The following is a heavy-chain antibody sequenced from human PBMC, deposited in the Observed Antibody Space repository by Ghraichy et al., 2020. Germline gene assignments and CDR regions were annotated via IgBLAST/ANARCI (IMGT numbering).Heavy chain of an antibody. J-gene: IGHJ4*02. CDR2: ISGSGGST. CDR3: AKDGYGGNGGQFDY. V-gene: IGHV3-23*01. CDR1: GFTFSSYA. Sequence: LSLTCAASGFTFSSYAMSWVRQAPGKGLEWVSAISGSGGSTYYADSVKGRFTISRDNSKNTLYLQMNSLRAEDTAVYYCAKDGYGGNGGQFDYWGQGTLVTVSS. D-gene: IGHD4-23*01.